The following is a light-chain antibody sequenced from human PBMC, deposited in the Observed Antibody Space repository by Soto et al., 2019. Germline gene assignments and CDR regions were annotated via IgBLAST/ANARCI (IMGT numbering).Light chain of an antibody. J-gene: IGLJ1*01. CDR2: YDS. V-gene: IGLV3-21*04. Sequence: VLTQPPSVSVAPGKTARITCGGNNIGSKSVHWYQQKPGQAPVLVIYYDSDRPSGIPERFSGSNSGNTATLTISRVEAVDEADYYCQVWDSSSDHHYVFGTGTKLTVL. CDR1: NIGSKS. CDR3: QVWDSSSDHHYV.